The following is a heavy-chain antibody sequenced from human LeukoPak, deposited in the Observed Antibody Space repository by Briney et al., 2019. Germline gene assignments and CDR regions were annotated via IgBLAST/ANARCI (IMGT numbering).Heavy chain of an antibody. D-gene: IGHD5-24*01. Sequence: SQTLSLTCAISGDSVSTNSVAWNWIRQSPSRGLEWLGRTSYRSNWYNDYAGSVKSRITITPDTSKNQFSLQLNSVTPEDTAVYYCAREAEITRFDYWGQGTLVTVSS. J-gene: IGHJ4*02. CDR1: GDSVSTNSVA. CDR3: AREAEITRFDY. V-gene: IGHV6-1*01. CDR2: TSYRSNWYN.